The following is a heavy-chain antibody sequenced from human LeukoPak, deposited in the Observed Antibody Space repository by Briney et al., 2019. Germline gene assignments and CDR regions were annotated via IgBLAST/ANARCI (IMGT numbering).Heavy chain of an antibody. V-gene: IGHV3-9*01. Sequence: PGGSLRLSCAASGFTFSSYSMNWVRQAPGKGLEWVSGISWNSGSIGYADSVKGRFTISRDNAKNSLYLQMNSLRAEDTALYYCARDHFDYWGQGTLVTVSS. CDR2: ISWNSGSI. J-gene: IGHJ4*02. CDR3: ARDHFDY. CDR1: GFTFSSYS.